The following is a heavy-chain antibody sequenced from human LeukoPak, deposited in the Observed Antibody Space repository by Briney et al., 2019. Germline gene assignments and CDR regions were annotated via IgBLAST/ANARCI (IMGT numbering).Heavy chain of an antibody. J-gene: IGHJ4*02. Sequence: GGSLRPSCAASGFTFSSYWMSWGRQAPGKGLEWVANIKQDGSEKYYVDSVKGRFTISRDNAKNSLYLQMNSLRAEDTAIYYCARHTWQWLPFDDWGQGTQVTISS. CDR1: GFTFSSYW. D-gene: IGHD5-12*01. CDR3: ARHTWQWLPFDD. CDR2: IKQDGSEK. V-gene: IGHV3-7*01.